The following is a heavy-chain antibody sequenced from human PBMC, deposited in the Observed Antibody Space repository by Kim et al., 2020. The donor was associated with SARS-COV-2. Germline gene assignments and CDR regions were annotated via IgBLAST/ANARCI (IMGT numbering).Heavy chain of an antibody. J-gene: IGHJ4*02. CDR2: FNSDGSST. Sequence: GGSLKLSCAASRFTFSSYWMHWVRQCPGKGLVWVSRFNSDGSSTSYADSVKARFTFSRDNARNTVYLQMNNLRAEDTAVYYFSSPVRIALIIDHWGQGSL. CDR1: RFTFSSYW. CDR3: SSPVRIALIIDH. V-gene: IGHV3-74*01. D-gene: IGHD2-21*01.